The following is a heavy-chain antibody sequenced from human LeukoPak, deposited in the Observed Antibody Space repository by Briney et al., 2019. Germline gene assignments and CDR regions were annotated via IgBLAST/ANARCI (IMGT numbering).Heavy chain of an antibody. CDR3: ARDDLGYFDY. CDR2: ISSSSSYI. D-gene: IGHD3-16*01. J-gene: IGHJ4*02. CDR1: GFTFSSYS. Sequence: GGSLRLSCAASGFTFSSYSMNWVRQAPGKGLEWVSSISSSSSYIYYADSVKSRFTISRYNAKNSLYLQMNSLRAEDTAVYYCARDDLGYFDYWGQGTLVTVSS. V-gene: IGHV3-21*01.